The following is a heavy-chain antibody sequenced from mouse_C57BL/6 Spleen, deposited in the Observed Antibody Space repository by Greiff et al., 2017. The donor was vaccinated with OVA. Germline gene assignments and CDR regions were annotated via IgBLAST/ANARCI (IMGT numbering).Heavy chain of an antibody. J-gene: IGHJ1*03. V-gene: IGHV5-4*03. CDR2: ISDGGSYT. Sequence: EVKLMESGGGLVKPGGSLKLSCAASGFTFSSYAMSWVRQTPEKRLEWVATISDGGSYTYYPDNVQGRFTISRDNAKNNLYLQMSHLKAADTAMCYCARALGSSYGYFDVWGTGTTVTVSS. CDR1: GFTFSSYA. D-gene: IGHD1-1*01. CDR3: ARALGSSYGYFDV.